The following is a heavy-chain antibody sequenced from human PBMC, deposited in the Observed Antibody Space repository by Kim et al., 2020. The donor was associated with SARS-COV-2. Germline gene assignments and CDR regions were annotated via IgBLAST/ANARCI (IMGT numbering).Heavy chain of an antibody. D-gene: IGHD2-15*01. CDR2: IRSKAYGGTT. V-gene: IGHV3-49*04. Sequence: GGSLRLSCTGFGFTFGDYAMSWVRQAPGKGLEWVGFIRSKAYGGTTEYAASVKGRFTISRDDSKTIAYLQMNSLKTEDTAVYYCTRGGIYCSGGSCYYFDYWGQGTLVTVSS. CDR3: TRGGIYCSGGSCYYFDY. CDR1: GFTFGDYA. J-gene: IGHJ4*02.